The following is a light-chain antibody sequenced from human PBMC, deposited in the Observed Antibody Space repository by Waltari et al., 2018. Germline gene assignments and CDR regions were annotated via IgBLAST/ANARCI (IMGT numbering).Light chain of an antibody. CDR2: DTT. J-gene: IGLJ1*01. CDR3: QSYDSSLSGWRV. V-gene: IGLV1-40*01. CDR1: SSNIGADYD. Sequence: QSVLTQPPSVSGAPGQRVTISCTGGSSNIGADYDVHWYQQLPGTAPKLLIFDTTNRPQGVPNRFSGSKSGTSAFLAITGLQPEDEADYYCQSYDSSLSGWRVFGTGTKVTVL.